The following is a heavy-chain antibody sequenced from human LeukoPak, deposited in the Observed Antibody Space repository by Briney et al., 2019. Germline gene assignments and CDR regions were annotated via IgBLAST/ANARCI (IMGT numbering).Heavy chain of an antibody. J-gene: IGHJ4*02. CDR3: ARTFAAAHIDY. CDR1: GFTFSSYW. Sequence: GGSLRLSCAASGFTFSSYWMHWVRQAPGKGLVWVSRINSDGSSTSYADSVKGRFTISRDNAKNTLYLEMNSLRAEDTAVYYCARTFAAAHIDYWGQGTLVTVSS. V-gene: IGHV3-74*01. CDR2: INSDGSST. D-gene: IGHD2-15*01.